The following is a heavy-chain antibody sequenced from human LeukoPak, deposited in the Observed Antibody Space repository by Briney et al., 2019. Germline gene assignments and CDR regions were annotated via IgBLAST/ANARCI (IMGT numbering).Heavy chain of an antibody. CDR3: ARVPSGARGYYYYYMDV. Sequence: GASVKVSCKASGYTFTSYGISWVRQAPGQGLEWMGWMNPNSGNTGYAQKFQGRVTITRNTSISTAYMELSSLRSEDTAVYYCARVPSGARGYYYYYMDVWGKGTTVTVSS. CDR1: GYTFTSYG. V-gene: IGHV1-8*03. J-gene: IGHJ6*03. CDR2: MNPNSGNT. D-gene: IGHD1-26*01.